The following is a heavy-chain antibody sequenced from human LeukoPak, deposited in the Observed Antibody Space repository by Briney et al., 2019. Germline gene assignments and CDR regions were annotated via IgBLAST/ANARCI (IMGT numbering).Heavy chain of an antibody. D-gene: IGHD2-8*01. CDR3: ARDGEYCTNGVCYRHLFDY. V-gene: IGHV4-61*02. Sequence: PSETLSLTCTVSGGSISSGSYYWSWIRQPAGKGLEWIGRIYTSGSTNYNPSLKSRVTISVDTSKKKFSLKLSSVTAADTAVYYYARDGEYCTNGVCYRHLFDYWGQGTLVTVSS. CDR2: IYTSGST. J-gene: IGHJ4*02. CDR1: GGSISSGSYY.